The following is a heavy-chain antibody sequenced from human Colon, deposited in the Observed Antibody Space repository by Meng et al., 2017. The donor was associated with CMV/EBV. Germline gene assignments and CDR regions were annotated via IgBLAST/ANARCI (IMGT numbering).Heavy chain of an antibody. CDR1: GGPVSSVSSY. Sequence: SETLSLTCSVSGGPVSSVSSYWVWLRQSPGKGLEWIATIYYSGSTYYNPSLKSRVSISVDTSRNEFSLILTSVTAADTAVYYCARDRGGFCTGGRCYPVYFFDFWGQGMLVTVSS. CDR2: IYYSGST. V-gene: IGHV4-39*07. CDR3: ARDRGGFCTGGRCYPVYFFDF. J-gene: IGHJ4*02. D-gene: IGHD2-15*01.